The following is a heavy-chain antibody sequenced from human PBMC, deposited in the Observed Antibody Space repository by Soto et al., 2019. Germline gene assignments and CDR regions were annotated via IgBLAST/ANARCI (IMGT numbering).Heavy chain of an antibody. CDR1: GGTFSNST. CDR3: ARFKLGDDY. D-gene: IGHD5-12*01. CDR2: LIPILGLA. V-gene: IGHV1-69*02. Sequence: QVQLVQSGAEVRKPGSSVKVSCQASGGTFSNSTVTWVRQAPGQGLEWMGRLIPILGLANYAQKFRGRLTITADKSTTTAYMELRSLSSEDTAMYYCARFKLGDDYWGQGTLVTVSS. J-gene: IGHJ4*02.